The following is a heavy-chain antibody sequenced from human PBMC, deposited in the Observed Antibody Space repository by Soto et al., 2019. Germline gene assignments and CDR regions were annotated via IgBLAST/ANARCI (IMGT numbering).Heavy chain of an antibody. V-gene: IGHV3-48*02. CDR2: ISSSSSTI. CDR3: ARDNYYGSGMVAEGPGDNYGMDV. Sequence: GGSLRLSCAASGFTFSSYSMNWVRQAPGKGLEWVSYISSSSSTIYYADSVKGRFTISRDNAKNSLYLQMNSLRDEDTAVYYCARDNYYGSGMVAEGPGDNYGMDVWGQGTTVTVSS. J-gene: IGHJ6*02. CDR1: GFTFSSYS. D-gene: IGHD3-10*01.